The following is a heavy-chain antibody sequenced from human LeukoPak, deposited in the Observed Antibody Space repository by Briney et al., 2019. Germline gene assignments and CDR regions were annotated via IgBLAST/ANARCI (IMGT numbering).Heavy chain of an antibody. CDR3: ARGKYYYDSSGLREFDY. Sequence: GGSLRLSCAASGFTFSSYAMSWVRQAPGKGLEWVSAISGSGGSTYYADSVKGRFTISRENAKNSLYLQMNSLRAGDTAVYYCARGKYYYDSSGLREFDYWGQGTLVTVSS. CDR2: ISGSGGST. V-gene: IGHV3-23*01. J-gene: IGHJ4*02. CDR1: GFTFSSYA. D-gene: IGHD3-22*01.